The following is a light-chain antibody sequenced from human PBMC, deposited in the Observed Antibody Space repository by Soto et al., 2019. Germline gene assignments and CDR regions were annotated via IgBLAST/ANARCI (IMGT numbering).Light chain of an antibody. CDR2: LGS. V-gene: IGKV2-28*01. CDR3: MQAEDT. CDR1: QSLLHSNGKNY. J-gene: IGKJ4*01. Sequence: DIVLTQSPLSLAVTPGESASISCRSSQSLLHSNGKNYLDWYVQKPGQSPQLLIYLGSNRSSGVPDRFSGSGSGTDFTLKISRVEADDVGVYYCMQAEDTFGGGTKVEIK.